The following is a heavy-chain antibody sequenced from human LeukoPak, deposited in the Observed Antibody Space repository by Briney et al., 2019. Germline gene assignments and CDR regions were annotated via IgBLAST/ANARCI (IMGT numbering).Heavy chain of an antibody. J-gene: IGHJ6*02. Sequence: PGGSLRLSCAASGFIFSSYSMNWVRQAPGRGLEWVSSISSSSSYIIYADSVRGRFTISRDNAKNSLNLQMNSLRAEDTAVYYCAGERPRYGMDVWGQGTTVTASS. CDR3: AGERPRYGMDV. CDR2: ISSSSSYI. V-gene: IGHV3-21*01. CDR1: GFIFSSYS.